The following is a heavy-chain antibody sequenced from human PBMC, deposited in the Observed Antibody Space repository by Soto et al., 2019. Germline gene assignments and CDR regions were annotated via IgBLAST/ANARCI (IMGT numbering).Heavy chain of an antibody. V-gene: IGHV1-18*01. CDR1: GYTFIRYG. CDR2: ISGYNDYT. CDR3: ARGGYYDYAWEKLSYYGLDV. D-gene: IGHD3-16*01. Sequence: QVQLVQSAAEMKKPGASVKVSCKASGYTFIRYGITWVRQAPGQGLEWMGWISGYNDYTNYAQKLPGRVTMTADTSTRTVYMELRSLASDDTGVYYCARGGYYDYAWEKLSYYGLDVWGEGTTVTVSS. J-gene: IGHJ6*04.